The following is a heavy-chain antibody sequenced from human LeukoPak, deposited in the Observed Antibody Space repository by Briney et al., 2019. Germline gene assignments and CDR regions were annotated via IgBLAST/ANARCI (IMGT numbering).Heavy chain of an antibody. CDR1: GGSINTYY. V-gene: IGHV4-4*07. J-gene: IGHJ4*02. CDR2: IYISGSS. D-gene: IGHD6-19*01. CDR3: AGERGEEYSSGWYKRNYFDN. Sequence: SSETLSLTCTVSGGSINTYYWSWIRQPAGKGLEWIGHIYISGSSDYNPSLKSRVTMSVDTSKNQFSLRLTSVTGADTAVYYCAGERGEEYSSGWYKRNYFDNWGQGIRVTVSS.